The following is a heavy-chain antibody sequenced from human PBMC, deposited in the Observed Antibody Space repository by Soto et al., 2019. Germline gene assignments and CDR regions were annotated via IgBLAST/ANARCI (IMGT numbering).Heavy chain of an antibody. J-gene: IGHJ4*02. CDR1: GFTFSSYA. D-gene: IGHD2-15*01. CDR3: AKQEGGYCSGGSCYYFDY. Sequence: GGSLRLSCAASGFTFSSYAMSWVRQAPGKGLEWVSAISGSGGSTYYADSVKGRFTISRDNSKNTLYLQMNSLRAEDTAVYYCAKQEGGYCSGGSCYYFDYWGQGTLVTVSS. CDR2: ISGSGGST. V-gene: IGHV3-23*01.